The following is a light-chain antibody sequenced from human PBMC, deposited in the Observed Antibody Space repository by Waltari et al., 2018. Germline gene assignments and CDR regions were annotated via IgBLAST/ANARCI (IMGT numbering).Light chain of an antibody. V-gene: IGLV2-14*01. J-gene: IGLJ2*01. Sequence: QSALTQPASVSGSPGQSITISCTGSSTYLSDYTSVSWYQQQPGKAPKPIIYEVSNRPSGVSARVSGSKSGNTAYLTISGLQTDDEGDYFCSSFACNSHVLFGGGTKVTVL. CDR3: SSFACNSHVL. CDR2: EVS. CDR1: STYLSDYTS.